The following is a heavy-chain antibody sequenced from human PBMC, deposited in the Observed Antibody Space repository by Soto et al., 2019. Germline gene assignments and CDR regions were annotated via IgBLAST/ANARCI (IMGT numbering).Heavy chain of an antibody. CDR1: GGTFSSYA. J-gene: IGHJ3*02. V-gene: IGHV1-69*13. Sequence: ASVKVSFKASGGTFSSYAISWVRQAPGQGLEWMGGIIPIFGTANYAQKFQGRVTITADESTSTAYMELSSLRSEDTAVYYCASPYGSSGADAFDIWGQGTMVTVSS. D-gene: IGHD3-22*01. CDR2: IIPIFGTA. CDR3: ASPYGSSGADAFDI.